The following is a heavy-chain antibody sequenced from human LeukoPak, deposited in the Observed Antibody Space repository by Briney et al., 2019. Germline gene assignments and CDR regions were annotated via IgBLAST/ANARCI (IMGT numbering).Heavy chain of an antibody. Sequence: GGSLRLSCAASGFTFSSYSMNWVRQAPGKGLEWVSSISSSSSYIYYADSVKGRFTISRDNAKNSLYLQMNSLRAEDTAVYYCARDNAVATLGLGYWGQEPWSPSPQ. D-gene: IGHD5-12*01. CDR2: ISSSSSYI. CDR1: GFTFSSYS. J-gene: IGHJ4*01. V-gene: IGHV3-21*01. CDR3: ARDNAVATLGLGY.